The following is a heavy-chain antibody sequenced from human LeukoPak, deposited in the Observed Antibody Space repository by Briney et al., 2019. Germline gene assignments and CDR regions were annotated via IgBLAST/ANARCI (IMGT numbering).Heavy chain of an antibody. Sequence: LRLSCAASGFTFSTYTMHWVRQAPGKGLEWMAVISFDGSSKYYAESVKGRFTISRDNSKNTLYLQMNSLRAEDTAVYHCATPPRYCSSTSCYTTFDYWGQGTLVTVSS. J-gene: IGHJ4*02. CDR1: GFTFSTYT. V-gene: IGHV3-30-3*01. D-gene: IGHD2-2*02. CDR3: ATPPRYCSSTSCYTTFDY. CDR2: ISFDGSSK.